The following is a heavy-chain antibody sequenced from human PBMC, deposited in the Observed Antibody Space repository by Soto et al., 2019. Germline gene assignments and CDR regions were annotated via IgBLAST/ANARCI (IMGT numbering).Heavy chain of an antibody. CDR1: GFTFSSYA. V-gene: IGHV3-23*01. J-gene: IGHJ1*01. CDR3: ANDLMTTVTTAEYFQH. Sequence: EVQLLESGGGLVQPGGSLRLSCAASGFTFSSYAMSWVRQAPGKGLEWVSAISGSGGSTYYADSVKGRFTISRDNSKNTLYLQMNSLRAEDTAVYYCANDLMTTVTTAEYFQHWGQGTLVTVSS. D-gene: IGHD4-17*01. CDR2: ISGSGGST.